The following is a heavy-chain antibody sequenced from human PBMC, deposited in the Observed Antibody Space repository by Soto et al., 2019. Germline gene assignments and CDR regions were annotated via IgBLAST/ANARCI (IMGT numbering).Heavy chain of an antibody. CDR1: CGSISSGGYY. J-gene: IGHJ4*02. CDR2: IYYSGST. D-gene: IGHD6-13*01. CDR3: ARYTYSSSTQTRGYYFDY. V-gene: IGHV4-31*03. Sequence: SETLSLTCTVSCGSISSGGYYWSWIRQHPGKGLEWIGYIYYSGSTYYNPSLKSRVTISVDTSKNQFSLKLSSVTAADTAVYYCARYTYSSSTQTRGYYFDYWGQGTLVTVSS.